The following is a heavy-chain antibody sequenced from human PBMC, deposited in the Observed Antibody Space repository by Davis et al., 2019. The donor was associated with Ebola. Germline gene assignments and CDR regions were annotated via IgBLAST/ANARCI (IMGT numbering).Heavy chain of an antibody. J-gene: IGHJ3*01. CDR3: AKPTWQDFDGFDV. Sequence: PGGSLRLSCAASGFTFSTYGMSWVRQAPGKGLEWVSSVSGSGSITHDADSVKGRFTISRDNSKNTVYLHMSSLRAEDTAVYYCAKPTWQDFDGFDVWGQGTMVTVSS. D-gene: IGHD3-16*01. V-gene: IGHV3-23*01. CDR1: GFTFSTYG. CDR2: VSGSGSIT.